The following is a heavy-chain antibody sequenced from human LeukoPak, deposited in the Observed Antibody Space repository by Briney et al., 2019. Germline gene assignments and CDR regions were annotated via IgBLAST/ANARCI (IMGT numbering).Heavy chain of an antibody. V-gene: IGHV3-23*01. Sequence: GGSLRLSCAASGFTFSSYAMSWVRQAPGKRLEWVAIISGSGGSTYYADSVKGRFTISRDDSKNTRYLQMNSLRAEDTAVYYCAKGPTTVITKNWFDPWGQGTLVTVSS. CDR3: AKGPTTVITKNWFDP. CDR1: GFTFSSYA. D-gene: IGHD4-11*01. CDR2: ISGSGGST. J-gene: IGHJ5*02.